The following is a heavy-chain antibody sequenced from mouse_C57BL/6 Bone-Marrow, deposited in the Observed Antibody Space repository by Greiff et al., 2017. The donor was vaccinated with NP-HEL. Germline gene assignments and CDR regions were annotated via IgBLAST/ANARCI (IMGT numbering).Heavy chain of an antibody. D-gene: IGHD4-1*01. J-gene: IGHJ2*01. CDR1: GFTFSDYY. CDR3: ARDQTGRGPFDY. Sequence: DVHLVESEGGLVQPGSSMKLSCTASGFTFSDYYMAWVRQVPEKGLEWVANINYDGSSTYYLDSLKSRFIISRDNAKNILYLQMSSLKSEDTATYYCARDQTGRGPFDYWGQGTTLTVSS. CDR2: INYDGSST. V-gene: IGHV5-16*01.